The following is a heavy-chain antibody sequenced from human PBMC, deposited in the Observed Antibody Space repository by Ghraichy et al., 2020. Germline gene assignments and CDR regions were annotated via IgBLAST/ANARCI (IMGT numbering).Heavy chain of an antibody. D-gene: IGHD2-21*02. V-gene: IGHV3-7*01. CDR3: VRVWWVGGDNSEFRHFDY. J-gene: IGHJ4*02. CDR1: GFTFSNYW. Sequence: LSLTCATSGFTFSNYWMTWVRQAPGKGLEWVANIKQDGSKENYVDSVKGRFAISRDNAKNSLYLQMNSLRADDTAVYYRVRVWWVGGDNSEFRHFDYWGQGTLVTVSS. CDR2: IKQDGSKE.